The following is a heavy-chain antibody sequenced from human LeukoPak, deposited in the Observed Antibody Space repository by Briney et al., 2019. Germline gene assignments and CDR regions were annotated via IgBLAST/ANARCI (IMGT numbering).Heavy chain of an antibody. CDR2: INPSGVST. J-gene: IGHJ3*02. CDR3: ARSSAYYNEADI. Sequence: ASVKVSCKTSGYTFTNYYLHWVRQAPGQGLEWMGIINPSGVSTTYAQKFQGRLTMTGDTSTSTVYMELSSLRSEDTAVYYCARSSAYYNEADIWGQGTMVTVSS. V-gene: IGHV1-46*01. CDR1: GYTFTNYY. D-gene: IGHD3-9*01.